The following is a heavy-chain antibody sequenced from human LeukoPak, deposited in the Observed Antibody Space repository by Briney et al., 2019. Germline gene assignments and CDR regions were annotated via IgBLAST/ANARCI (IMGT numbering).Heavy chain of an antibody. J-gene: IGHJ6*02. D-gene: IGHD3-22*01. Sequence: GGSLRLSCAASGFTFSSYSMNWVRQAPGKGLEWVAVISYDGSEKYYVDSVKGRFTISRDNSKNTLYLQMNSLRAEDAAVYYCVKEETYRSAYYPLDVWGQGTTVTVSS. V-gene: IGHV3-30*18. CDR2: ISYDGSEK. CDR3: VKEETYRSAYYPLDV. CDR1: GFTFSSYS.